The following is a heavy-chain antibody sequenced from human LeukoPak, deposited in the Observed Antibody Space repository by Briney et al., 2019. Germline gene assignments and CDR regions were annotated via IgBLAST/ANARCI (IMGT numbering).Heavy chain of an antibody. V-gene: IGHV4-34*01. CDR1: GGSFSGYY. Sequence: SETLSLTCAVYGGSFSGYYWSWIRQPPGKGLEWIGEINHSGSTNYNPSLKSRVTISVDTSKNQFSLKLSSVTAADTAVYYCARVVYDYDSSGYYFYYGMDVWGQGTTVTVSS. D-gene: IGHD3-22*01. CDR2: INHSGST. J-gene: IGHJ6*02. CDR3: ARVVYDYDSSGYYFYYGMDV.